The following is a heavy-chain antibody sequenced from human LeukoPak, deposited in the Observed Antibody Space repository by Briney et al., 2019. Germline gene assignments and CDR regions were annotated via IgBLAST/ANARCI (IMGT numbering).Heavy chain of an antibody. J-gene: IGHJ5*02. D-gene: IGHD2-21*02. V-gene: IGHV1-18*01. CDR2: ISPDDGDT. Sequence: GASVKVSCKASGYTFAIYGISWVRHAPGQGLEWMAWISPDDGDTNYAQKFEGRVTMTTETSTSTAYMELRSLRSDDTAIYYCARDYCTRGGDCYKEDLFNPWGQGTLVTVSS. CDR3: ARDYCTRGGDCYKEDLFNP. CDR1: GYTFAIYG.